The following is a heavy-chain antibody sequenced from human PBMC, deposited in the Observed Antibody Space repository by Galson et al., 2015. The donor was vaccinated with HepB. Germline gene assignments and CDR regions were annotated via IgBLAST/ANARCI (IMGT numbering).Heavy chain of an antibody. V-gene: IGHV3-7*03. CDR1: GFTFSTYW. CDR3: ARNDLGTGMDV. J-gene: IGHJ6*02. D-gene: IGHD1-1*01. Sequence: SLRLSCAASGFTFSTYWMSWVRQAPEKGLEWVASIKQDGSEKYYVDSVKGRFTISRDNAKNPLYLQMNSLRVEDTAVYYCARNDLGTGMDVWGQGTTVTVSS. CDR2: IKQDGSEK.